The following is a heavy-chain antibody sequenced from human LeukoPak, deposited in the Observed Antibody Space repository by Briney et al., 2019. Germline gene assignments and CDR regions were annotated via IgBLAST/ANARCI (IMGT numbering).Heavy chain of an antibody. CDR1: GFTFSTYG. CDR3: ATDRGY. Sequence: GGSLRLSCAASGFTFSTYGMTWVRQAPGKGLEWVSGISGRGDSTYYADSVKGRFTISRDNSKNTLYLQMNSLRAEDTAVYYCATDRGYWGQGTLVTVSS. CDR2: ISGRGDST. J-gene: IGHJ4*02. V-gene: IGHV3-23*01.